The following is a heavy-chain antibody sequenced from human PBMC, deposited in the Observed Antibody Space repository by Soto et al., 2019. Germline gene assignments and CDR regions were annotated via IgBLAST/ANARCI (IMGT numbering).Heavy chain of an antibody. CDR1: GGSISSSSYY. J-gene: IGHJ4*02. CDR3: ARHQAERWPRVGAADY. D-gene: IGHD5-12*01. V-gene: IGHV4-39*01. CDR2: IYYSGST. Sequence: SETLSLTCTVSGGSISSSSYYWGWIRQPPGKGLGWIGSIYYSGSTYYNPSLKSRVTISVDTSKNQSSLKLSSVTAADTAVYYCARHQAERWPRVGAADYWGQGTLITVSS.